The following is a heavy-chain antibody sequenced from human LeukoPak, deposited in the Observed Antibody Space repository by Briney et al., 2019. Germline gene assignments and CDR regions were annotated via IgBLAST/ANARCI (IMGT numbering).Heavy chain of an antibody. CDR2: IHSGGST. CDR1: GFTVSSNY. J-gene: IGHJ4*02. D-gene: IGHD6-19*01. CDR3: ARDAYSSGWYSDY. Sequence: GGSLRLSCAASGFTVSSNYMSWVRQAPGKGLEWVSVIHSGGSTYYADSVKGRFTISRDNSKNTLYLQMDSLRAEDTAVYYCARDAYSSGWYSDYWGQGTLVTVSS. V-gene: IGHV3-53*01.